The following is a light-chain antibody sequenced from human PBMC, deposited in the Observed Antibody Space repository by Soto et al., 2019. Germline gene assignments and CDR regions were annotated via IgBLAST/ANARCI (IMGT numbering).Light chain of an antibody. Sequence: DIQLTQSPSFLSASVGDRVTITCRASQGISSSLAWYQQKPGKAPNLLIYAASTLQSGVPSRFSGSGSGTEFTLTISSLQPEDFATYYCQRLNAYPLDFGQGTRLEIK. CDR3: QRLNAYPLD. CDR2: AAS. V-gene: IGKV1-9*01. CDR1: QGISSS. J-gene: IGKJ5*01.